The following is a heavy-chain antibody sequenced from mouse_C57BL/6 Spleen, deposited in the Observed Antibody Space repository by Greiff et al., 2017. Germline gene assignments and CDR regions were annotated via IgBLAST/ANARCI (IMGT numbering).Heavy chain of an antibody. J-gene: IGHJ1*03. Sequence: EVQLVESGPGLVKPSQSLSLTCSVTDYSITSGYYWNWIRQFPGNKLEWMGYISYDGSNNYNPSLKNRISITHDTSKNQFFLKLNSVTTEDTATYYCAREEGFTTVVEGYFDVWGTGTTVTVSS. D-gene: IGHD1-1*01. CDR2: ISYDGSN. V-gene: IGHV3-6*01. CDR1: DYSITSGYY. CDR3: AREEGFTTVVEGYFDV.